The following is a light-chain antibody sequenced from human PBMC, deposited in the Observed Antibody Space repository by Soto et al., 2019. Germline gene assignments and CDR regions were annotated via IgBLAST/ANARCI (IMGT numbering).Light chain of an antibody. CDR2: DAS. CDR3: QQYDSIPFT. Sequence: DIQMTQSPSSLSASVGDRVTITCQASQDISKYLNWYQQKPGKAPKLLISDASNLEAGVPSRFSGTGSGTFYTLTISSLHPDDFAAYHCQQYDSIPFTFGPGTKVEIK. J-gene: IGKJ3*01. V-gene: IGKV1-33*01. CDR1: QDISKY.